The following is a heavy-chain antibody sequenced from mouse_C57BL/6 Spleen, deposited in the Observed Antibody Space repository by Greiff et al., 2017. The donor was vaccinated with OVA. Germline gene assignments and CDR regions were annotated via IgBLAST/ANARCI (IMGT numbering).Heavy chain of an antibody. CDR1: GYTFTSYW. CDR2: IYPGSGST. J-gene: IGHJ1*03. CDR3: ARRDGSSRYFDG. D-gene: IGHD1-1*01. V-gene: IGHV1-55*01. Sequence: QVQLQQPGAELVKPGASVKMSCKASGYTFTSYWITWVKQRPGQGLAWIGDIYPGSGSTNYNEKFKSKATLTVDTSSSTAYMQLSSLTSEDSAVYYCARRDGSSRYFDGWGTGTTVTVSS.